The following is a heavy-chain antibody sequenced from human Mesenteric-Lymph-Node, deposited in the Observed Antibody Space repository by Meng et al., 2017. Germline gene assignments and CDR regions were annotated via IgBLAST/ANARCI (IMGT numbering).Heavy chain of an antibody. Sequence: GGSLRLSCAASGFTFSTYGMIWVRQTPGKGLDWVSRISGGGDSTYYADSVKGRFTISRDNSKNALYLEMNSLRAEDTAIYYCARDWSGSGSSIDYWGHGTLVTVSS. D-gene: IGHD3-10*01. CDR1: GFTFSTYG. V-gene: IGHV3-23*01. J-gene: IGHJ4*01. CDR2: ISGGGDST. CDR3: ARDWSGSGSSIDY.